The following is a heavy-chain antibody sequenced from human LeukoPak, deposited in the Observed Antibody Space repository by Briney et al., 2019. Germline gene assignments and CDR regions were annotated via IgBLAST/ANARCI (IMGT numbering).Heavy chain of an antibody. Sequence: PGGSLRLSCAASGFTFSSYSMNWVRQAPGKGLEWIPSISYSAAGTYYADSVKGRFSISRDNSKKIVYLQMNSLRAEDTAVYYCAKDRMGGVTFFDYWGQGTLVTVSS. J-gene: IGHJ4*02. CDR1: GFTFSSYS. D-gene: IGHD2-21*02. CDR2: ISYSAAGT. V-gene: IGHV3-23*01. CDR3: AKDRMGGVTFFDY.